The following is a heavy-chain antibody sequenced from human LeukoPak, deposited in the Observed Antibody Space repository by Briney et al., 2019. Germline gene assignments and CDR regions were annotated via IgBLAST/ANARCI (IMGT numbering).Heavy chain of an antibody. J-gene: IGHJ6*03. CDR2: ISKNGGTT. CDR1: GFTFSNYF. Sequence: GGSLRLSCAASGFTFSNYFMSWVRQAPGEGLEWVSGISKNGGTTYYADSVKGRFTISRDNSKNTLFLQINSLRADDTAVYYCAKDGYYDFWSGYGYYYYYMDVWGKGTTVTVSS. CDR3: AKDGYYDFWSGYGYYYYYMDV. D-gene: IGHD3-3*01. V-gene: IGHV3-23*01.